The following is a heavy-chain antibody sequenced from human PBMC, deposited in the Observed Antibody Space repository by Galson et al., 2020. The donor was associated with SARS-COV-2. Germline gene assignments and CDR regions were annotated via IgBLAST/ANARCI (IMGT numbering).Heavy chain of an antibody. CDR1: GGSISSSSYY. J-gene: IGHJ5*02. V-gene: IGHV4-39*07. D-gene: IGHD3-3*01. Sequence: SETLSLTCTVSGGSISSSSYYWGWIRQPPGKGLEWIGSIYYSGSTYYNPSLKSRVTISVDTSKNQFSLKLSSVTAADTAVYYCARGTPVLDYDFWSGHRGWFDPWGQGTLVTVSS. CDR3: ARGTPVLDYDFWSGHRGWFDP. CDR2: IYYSGST.